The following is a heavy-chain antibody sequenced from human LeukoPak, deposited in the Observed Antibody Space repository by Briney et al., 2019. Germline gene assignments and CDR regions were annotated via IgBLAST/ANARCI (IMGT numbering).Heavy chain of an antibody. V-gene: IGHV3-23*01. Sequence: GGSLRLSCAASGFTLSSYTMSWVRQAPGKGLEWVSGISGNGGHTYYADSVKGRFTISRDNSKNTLYLQMNSLRAEDTAVYHCAKHYYDSSGRPYYFDNWGQGTLVTVSS. CDR2: ISGNGGHT. D-gene: IGHD3-22*01. CDR1: GFTLSSYT. CDR3: AKHYYDSSGRPYYFDN. J-gene: IGHJ4*02.